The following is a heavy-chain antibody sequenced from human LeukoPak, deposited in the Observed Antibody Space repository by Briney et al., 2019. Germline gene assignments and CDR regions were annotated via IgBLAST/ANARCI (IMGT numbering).Heavy chain of an antibody. CDR3: ARGGYYGSGNDFRFDP. CDR2: IYTSGDT. D-gene: IGHD3-10*01. CDR1: GGSTSSYY. V-gene: IGHV4-4*07. Sequence: SETLSLTCTVSGGSTSSYYWSWIRQPAGKGLEWIGRIYTSGDTDYNPSLKSRVTRSVDTSKNQFSLKLSSVTAADTAVYYCARGGYYGSGNDFRFDPWGQGTLVTVSS. J-gene: IGHJ5*02.